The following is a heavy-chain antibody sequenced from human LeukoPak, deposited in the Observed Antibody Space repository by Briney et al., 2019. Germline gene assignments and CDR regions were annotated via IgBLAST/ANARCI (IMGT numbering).Heavy chain of an antibody. V-gene: IGHV1-2*02. J-gene: IGHJ4*02. CDR1: GYTFTGYY. CDR3: ATEYTSGFDY. Sequence: ASVKVSCKASGYTFTGYYIHWVRQAPGQGLEWMGWINPNSGGTNYAQKFQGRVTMTRDTSISTAYMELSRLRSDDTALYYCATEYTSGFDYWGQGTLVTVSS. CDR2: INPNSGGT. D-gene: IGHD6-19*01.